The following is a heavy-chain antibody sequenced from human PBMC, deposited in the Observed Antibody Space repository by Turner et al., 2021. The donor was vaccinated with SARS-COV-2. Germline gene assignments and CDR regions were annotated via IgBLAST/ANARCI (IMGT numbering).Heavy chain of an antibody. Sequence: DVQLLESGGGLVQPGGSLRLSCAASGLPFSTHAMSWVRQAPGKGLEWVSAISGGGGSTYYADSVKGRFTISRDNSKNTLYLQMNSLRAEDTAVYHCAKRSSSSSSYYYGMDVWGQGTTVTVSS. V-gene: IGHV3-23*01. CDR1: GLPFSTHA. J-gene: IGHJ6*02. CDR2: ISGGGGST. D-gene: IGHD6-6*01. CDR3: AKRSSSSSSYYYGMDV.